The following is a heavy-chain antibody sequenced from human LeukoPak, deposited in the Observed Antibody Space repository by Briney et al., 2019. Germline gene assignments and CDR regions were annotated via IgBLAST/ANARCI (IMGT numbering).Heavy chain of an antibody. CDR2: ISDSGSLT. D-gene: IGHD6-19*01. Sequence: PGVSLRLSCAASGFTFSSYAMSWVRQAPGKGLEWVSVISDSGSLTYYADSVKGRFTISRDNSKNTLFLQMNSLRAEDTAVYYCAKDARRTSGWYFFDYWGQGTLVTVSS. V-gene: IGHV3-23*01. CDR3: AKDARRTSGWYFFDY. CDR1: GFTFSSYA. J-gene: IGHJ4*02.